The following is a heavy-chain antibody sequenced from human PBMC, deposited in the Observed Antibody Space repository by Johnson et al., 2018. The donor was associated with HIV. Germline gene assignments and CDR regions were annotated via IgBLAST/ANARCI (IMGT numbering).Heavy chain of an antibody. CDR2: IYSGDTT. V-gene: IGHV3-66*02. J-gene: IGHJ3*02. D-gene: IGHD6-6*01. Sequence: VQLVESGGGLVQPGGSLRLSCEVSGFTVNGNYMSWVRQAPGKGLEWVSVIYSGDTTYYADSVKGRFTISRDTSKNTLYLQMNSLRPEDTAVYYCARPRPGIAARPIQGSGAFDIWGQGTMVTVSS. CDR3: ARPRPGIAARPIQGSGAFDI. CDR1: GFTVNGNY.